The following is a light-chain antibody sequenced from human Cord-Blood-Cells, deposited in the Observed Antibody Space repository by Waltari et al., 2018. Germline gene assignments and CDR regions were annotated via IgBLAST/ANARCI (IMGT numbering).Light chain of an antibody. CDR2: EGS. CDR1: SSDVGSYNL. V-gene: IGLV2-23*01. J-gene: IGLJ3*02. Sequence: QSALTQPASVSGSPGQSITISCTGTSSDVGSYNLVPWYHQHPGKAPKLRIYEGSKRPSGVSNRFSGSKSGNTASLTISGLQAEDEADYYCCSYAGSSTWVFGGGTKLTVL. CDR3: CSYAGSSTWV.